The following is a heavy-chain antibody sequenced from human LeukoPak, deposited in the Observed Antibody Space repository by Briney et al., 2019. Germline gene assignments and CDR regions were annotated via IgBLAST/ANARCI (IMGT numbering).Heavy chain of an antibody. CDR3: ARDRRAASAPDY. CDR1: GFNFSSHW. J-gene: IGHJ4*02. CDR2: IKKDGGGI. V-gene: IGHV3-7*01. D-gene: IGHD6-13*01. Sequence: GGSLRLSRAASGFNFSSHWMSWVRQAPGKGLEWVANIKKDGGGIFYADSVKGRFTIFRDNAKNALYLQMSSLRGEDTALYYCARDRRAASAPDYWGQGTLVTVSS.